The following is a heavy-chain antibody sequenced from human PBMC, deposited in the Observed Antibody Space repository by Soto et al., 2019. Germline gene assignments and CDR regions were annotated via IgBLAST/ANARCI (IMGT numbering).Heavy chain of an antibody. V-gene: IGHV4-59*01. Sequence: QVQLQESGPGLVRPSETLSLTCTVSGDAMSSNYLSWIRQHPGKGLEWLRYVYYAGATSYNPSLRSRVTISVDTSKHQFSLKLSSVTAADTAVYYCGRAMGDWGTYYYYYGMDVWGQGTTVTVSS. D-gene: IGHD3-16*01. J-gene: IGHJ6*02. CDR3: GRAMGDWGTYYYYYGMDV. CDR1: GDAMSSNY. CDR2: VYYAGAT.